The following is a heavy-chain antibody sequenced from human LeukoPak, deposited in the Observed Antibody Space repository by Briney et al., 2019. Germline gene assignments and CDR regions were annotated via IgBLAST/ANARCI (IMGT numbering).Heavy chain of an antibody. Sequence: PSETLSLTCTVSGGSISSYYWSWIRQPPGKGLERIGYIYYSGSTNYNPSLKSRVTISVDTSKNQFSLKLSSVTAADTAVYYCARGPGRGYGDQPYYFDYWGQGTLVTVSS. CDR1: GGSISSYY. J-gene: IGHJ4*02. CDR3: ARGPGRGYGDQPYYFDY. V-gene: IGHV4-59*12. CDR2: IYYSGST. D-gene: IGHD4-17*01.